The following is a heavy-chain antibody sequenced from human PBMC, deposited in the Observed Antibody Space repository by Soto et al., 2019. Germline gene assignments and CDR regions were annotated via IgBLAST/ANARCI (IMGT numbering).Heavy chain of an antibody. J-gene: IGHJ4*02. Sequence: SETLSLTCTVSGGSISSSSYYWGWIRQPPGKGLEWIGSIYYSGSTYYNPSLKSRVTISVDTSKNQFSLKLSSVTAADTAVYYCARSVWMVYALDYWGQGTLVTVSS. CDR3: ARSVWMVYALDY. CDR1: GGSISSSSYY. V-gene: IGHV4-39*01. CDR2: IYYSGST. D-gene: IGHD2-8*01.